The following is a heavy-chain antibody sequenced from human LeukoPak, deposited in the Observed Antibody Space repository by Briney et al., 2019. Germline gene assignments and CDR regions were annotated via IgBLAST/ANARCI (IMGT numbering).Heavy chain of an antibody. CDR3: TAQVFCSGRSCYSHWYFDL. D-gene: IGHD2-15*01. CDR1: GFTFGDYA. V-gene: IGHV3-49*04. J-gene: IGHJ2*01. CDR2: IRNKAYGGTT. Sequence: PGGSLRLSWTASGFTFGDYAMSWVRQAPGKGLEWVGFIRNKAYGGTTEYAASVKGRFTISRDDSKSFAYLQMNSLKTEDTAVYYCTAQVFCSGRSCYSHWYFDLWGRGTLVTVSS.